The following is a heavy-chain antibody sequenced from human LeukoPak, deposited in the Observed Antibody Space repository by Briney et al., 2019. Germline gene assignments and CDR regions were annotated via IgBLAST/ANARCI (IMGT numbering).Heavy chain of an antibody. V-gene: IGHV1-2*02. J-gene: IGHJ4*02. CDR1: GYTFTGYY. CDR3: ARRSGIAVAGAFDY. CDR2: INPNSGGT. Sequence: ASVKVSCKASGYTFTGYYMHWVRQAPGQGLEWMGWINPNSGGTNYAQKFQGRVTMTRDTSISTAYMELSRLRSDDTAVYYCARRSGIAVAGAFDYWGQGTLVTVSS. D-gene: IGHD6-19*01.